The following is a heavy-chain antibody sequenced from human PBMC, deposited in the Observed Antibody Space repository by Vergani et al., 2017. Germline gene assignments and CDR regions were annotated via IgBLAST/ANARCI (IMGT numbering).Heavy chain of an antibody. CDR2: IIPILGIA. Sequence: VSCKASGGTFSSYAISWVRQAPGQGLEWMGRIIPILGIANYAQKFQGRVTITADKSTSTAYMELSSLRSEDTAVYYCARAYYDSSGRERDDYWGQGTLVTVSS. CDR1: GGTFSSYA. V-gene: IGHV1-69*04. D-gene: IGHD3-22*01. CDR3: ARAYYDSSGRERDDY. J-gene: IGHJ4*02.